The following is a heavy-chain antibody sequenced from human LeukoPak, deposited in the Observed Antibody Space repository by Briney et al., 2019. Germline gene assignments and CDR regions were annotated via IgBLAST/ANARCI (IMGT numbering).Heavy chain of an antibody. Sequence: SQTLSLTCTVSGDSIYSGGFYWSWVRQLPGKGLEWIGHIYYSGTTYYNPSLESRVLISVDTSKNEFSLKVSSMTAADTAVYFCARARRLVHDTSIYPESWGQGTPGPVSS. D-gene: IGHD1-1*01. CDR3: ARARRLVHDTSIYPES. J-gene: IGHJ5*01. CDR1: GDSIYSGGFY. CDR2: IYYSGTT. V-gene: IGHV4-31*03.